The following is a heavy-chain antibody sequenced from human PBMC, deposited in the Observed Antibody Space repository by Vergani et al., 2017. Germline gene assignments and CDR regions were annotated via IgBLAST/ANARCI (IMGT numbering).Heavy chain of an antibody. V-gene: IGHV1-2*02. CDR2: MNPKSGDT. Sequence: QVQLVQSGAEVKMPGASARVSCKASGYTFTGYYIHWVRQAPGQGPEWLGWMNPKSGDTMYEKQFKGRATITRVTALSTAYMDLTSLRSDDTAGYYCAQDDAKDQLLRWGMDVWGQGTTVTVSS. J-gene: IGHJ6*02. D-gene: IGHD3-16*01. CDR3: AQDDAKDQLLRWGMDV. CDR1: GYTFTGYY.